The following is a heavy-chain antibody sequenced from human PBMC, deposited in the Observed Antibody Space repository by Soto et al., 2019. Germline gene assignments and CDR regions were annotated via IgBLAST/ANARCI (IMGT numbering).Heavy chain of an antibody. CDR3: ARVLSFSSGWPVPYSYYGMDV. D-gene: IGHD6-19*01. CDR2: IKQDGSEK. V-gene: IGHV3-7*05. CDR1: GFTFSSYG. J-gene: IGHJ6*02. Sequence: GGSLILSCAASGFTFSSYGMSWVLQAPGKGLEWVANIKQDGSEKYYVDSVKGRFTISRDNAKNSLYLQMNSLRAEDTAVYYCARVLSFSSGWPVPYSYYGMDVWGRGTTVTVS.